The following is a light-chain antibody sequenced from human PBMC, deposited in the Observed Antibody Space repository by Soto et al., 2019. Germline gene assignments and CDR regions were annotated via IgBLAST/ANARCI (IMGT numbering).Light chain of an antibody. V-gene: IGLV1-47*01. J-gene: IGLJ2*01. CDR1: RSNIASNY. Sequence: QSVLTQPPSASGTPGQAVTISCSGSRSNIASNYVHWYHQLPGTAPKVLIYRNNQRPSGVPDRFSGSKSGTSASLAISGLRSEDESDYYCAVWDSSLSGVVFGGGTQLTVL. CDR2: RNN. CDR3: AVWDSSLSGVV.